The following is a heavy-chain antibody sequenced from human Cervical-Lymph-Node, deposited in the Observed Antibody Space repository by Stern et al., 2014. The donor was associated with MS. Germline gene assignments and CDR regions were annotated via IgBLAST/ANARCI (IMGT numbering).Heavy chain of an antibody. V-gene: IGHV4-34*01. CDR3: ARERKVERSARLLVSFDV. Sequence: QLQLQQWGAGLLRPSETLSLTCAVHGASFSDNYWSWIRQTPGKGLEWIGEINSRGGTHYNPSLMRRAPLPVDRSRNQFSLKRSPLTAADTAMYYCARERKVERSARLLVSFDVWGQGTLVTVSS. J-gene: IGHJ3*01. CDR2: INSRGGT. D-gene: IGHD1-1*01. CDR1: GASFSDNY.